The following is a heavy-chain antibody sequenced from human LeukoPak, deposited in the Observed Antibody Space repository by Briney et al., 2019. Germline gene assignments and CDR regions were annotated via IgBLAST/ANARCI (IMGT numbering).Heavy chain of an antibody. CDR2: IWSDGRNK. Sequence: GGSLRLPCAASGFIFRGHGMYWVRQAPGKGLEWVTNIWSDGRNKYYADSVKGRFTISRDNSKNMLYLQMDSLRAEDTAVYYCVREGVASVGYGTDVWGQGTTVTVSS. CDR3: VREGVASVGYGTDV. CDR1: GFIFRGHG. D-gene: IGHD2-8*01. V-gene: IGHV3-33*01. J-gene: IGHJ6*02.